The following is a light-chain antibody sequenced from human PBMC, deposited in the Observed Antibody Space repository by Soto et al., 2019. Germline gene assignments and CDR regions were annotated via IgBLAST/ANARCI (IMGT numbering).Light chain of an antibody. CDR2: DVS. V-gene: IGLV2-11*01. CDR1: SSDVGGYNY. Sequence: QSALTQPRSVSGSPGQSVTISCTGTSSDVGGYNYVSWYQQHPGKAPKLMIYDVSKRPSGVPDRFSGSKSGNTASLTISGLQAEDGADYYRCSYAGSYTYVFGTGTKLTVL. CDR3: CSYAGSYTYV. J-gene: IGLJ1*01.